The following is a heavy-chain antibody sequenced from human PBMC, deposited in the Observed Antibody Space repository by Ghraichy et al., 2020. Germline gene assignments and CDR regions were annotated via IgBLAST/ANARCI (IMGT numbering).Heavy chain of an antibody. CDR3: ARCSSWYYYFDL. V-gene: IGHV4-59*01. CDR2: VYHSGTT. J-gene: IGHJ4*02. D-gene: IGHD6-13*01. Sequence: SETLSLTCTVSGDSLSTFYWSWIRQPPGKGLEWIGYVYHSGTTSYNPSLKSRATMSVDTSKNQFSLRPRSVTAADTAVYYCARCSSWYYYFDLWGQGTPVTVSS. CDR1: GDSLSTFY.